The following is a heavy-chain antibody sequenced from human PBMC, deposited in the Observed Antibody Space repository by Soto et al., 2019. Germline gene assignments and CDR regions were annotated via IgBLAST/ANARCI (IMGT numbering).Heavy chain of an antibody. CDR2: ISGSGGST. Sequence: EVQLLESGGGLVQPGGSLRLSCAASGFTFSSYAMSWVRQAPGKGLEWVSAISGSGGSTYYADSVKGRFTISRDNSKNKLYLQMNSLRAEDTAVYYCAKERRYCSGGSCSNPLDYWGQGTLVTVSS. D-gene: IGHD2-15*01. CDR1: GFTFSSYA. V-gene: IGHV3-23*01. J-gene: IGHJ4*02. CDR3: AKERRYCSGGSCSNPLDY.